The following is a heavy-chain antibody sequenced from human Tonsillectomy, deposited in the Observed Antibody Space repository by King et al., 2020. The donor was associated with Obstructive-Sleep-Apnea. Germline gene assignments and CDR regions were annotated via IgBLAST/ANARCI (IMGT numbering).Heavy chain of an antibody. J-gene: IGHJ2*01. CDR3: TKEDRCSGRGYFDL. CDR2: IRSEGYGGAT. CDR1: GFAFVDYA. V-gene: IGHV3-49*03. D-gene: IGHD3-10*02. Sequence: VQLVEAGGGLVQPGRSLRLSCTPSGFAFVDYAMDWFRQAPGKGLEWIGFIRSEGYGGATEYGASVKGRFIISRDDSKGTAYLQMNSLKTEDTAIYYCTKEDRCSGRGYFDLWGRGTLVSVSS.